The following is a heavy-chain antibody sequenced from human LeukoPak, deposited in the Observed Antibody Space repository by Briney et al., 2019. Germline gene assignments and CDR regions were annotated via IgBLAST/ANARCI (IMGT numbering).Heavy chain of an antibody. J-gene: IGHJ6*02. V-gene: IGHV3-30*03. Sequence: GRPLRLSCAASGLTFSSYGMHWVRQAPGKGLEWVALISYDGSNEYYADSVRGRFTISRDNSKFTLYMQMNSLRAEDTAVYYCARVRAGYCTSTSCYTGMDVWGQGTTVTVSS. CDR2: ISYDGSNE. CDR1: GLTFSSYG. CDR3: ARVRAGYCTSTSCYTGMDV. D-gene: IGHD2-2*01.